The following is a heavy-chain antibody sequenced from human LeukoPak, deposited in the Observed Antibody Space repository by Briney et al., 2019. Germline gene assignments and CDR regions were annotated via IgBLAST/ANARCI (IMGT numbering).Heavy chain of an antibody. V-gene: IGHV3-30*14. J-gene: IGHJ3*02. CDR3: ARDRNYHLLTGYYRGTGTFDI. Sequence: PGGSLRLSCAASGFTFSSYAMHWVRQAPGKGLEWVAVISYDGSNKYYADSVKGRFTISRDNSKNTLYLQMNSLRAEDTAIYYCARDRNYHLLTGYYRGTGTFDIWGQGTMVTVSS. CDR1: GFTFSSYA. D-gene: IGHD3-9*01. CDR2: ISYDGSNK.